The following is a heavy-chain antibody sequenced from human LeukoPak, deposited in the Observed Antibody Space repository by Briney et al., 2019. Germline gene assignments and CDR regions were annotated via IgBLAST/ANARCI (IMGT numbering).Heavy chain of an antibody. CDR1: GVSLSSGY. V-gene: IGHV4-59*01. Sequence: SETLSLTCTVDGVSLSSGYWSWIRQPPGKGLEWIGYIYYSGSTNYNPPLERRVSMSLDTSKTQFALNLRSVTAADTAVYYCARYVRNSGTFYLDYWGQGTLVTVSS. J-gene: IGHJ4*02. D-gene: IGHD1-26*01. CDR3: ARYVRNSGTFYLDY. CDR2: IYYSGST.